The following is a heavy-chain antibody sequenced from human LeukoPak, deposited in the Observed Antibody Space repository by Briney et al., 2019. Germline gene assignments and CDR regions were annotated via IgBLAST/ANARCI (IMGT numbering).Heavy chain of an antibody. D-gene: IGHD2-8*02. CDR3: VRGATDLILVGGYHYYHMDV. CDR1: GFTFSDHY. CDR2: IRNKAKSYTT. Sequence: GGSLRLSCAASGFTFSDHYMDWVRQAPGKGLEWVGRIRNKAKSYTTEYAASIKGRFTISRDDSRNSLFLQMNSLETEDTAVYHCVRGATDLILVGGYHYYHMDVWGKGTTVTVSS. J-gene: IGHJ6*03. V-gene: IGHV3-72*01.